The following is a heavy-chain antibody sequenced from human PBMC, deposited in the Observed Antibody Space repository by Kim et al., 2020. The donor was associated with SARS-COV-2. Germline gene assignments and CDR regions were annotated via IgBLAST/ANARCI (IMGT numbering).Heavy chain of an antibody. CDR3: AKFTWTPYSYYGMDV. D-gene: IGHD3-16*01. Sequence: PSRMSRVTMSVDTSKNQFSLKLRSVTAADTAVYYCAKFTWTPYSYYGMDVWGQGTTVTVSS. J-gene: IGHJ6*02. V-gene: IGHV4-59*10.